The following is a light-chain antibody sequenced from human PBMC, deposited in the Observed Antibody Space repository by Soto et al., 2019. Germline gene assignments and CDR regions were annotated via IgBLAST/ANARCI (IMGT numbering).Light chain of an antibody. CDR3: SSYTSSNPLEV. CDR1: SSDVGGSNY. Sequence: QSALIQPASVSGSPGQSITISCTGTSSDVGGSNYISWYQHHPHRAPKLLIYEVSYRPSGVSNRFSGSKSDNTASLTISGLQAEDEADYYCSSYTSSNPLEVFGSGTKVTV. CDR2: EVS. V-gene: IGLV2-14*01. J-gene: IGLJ1*01.